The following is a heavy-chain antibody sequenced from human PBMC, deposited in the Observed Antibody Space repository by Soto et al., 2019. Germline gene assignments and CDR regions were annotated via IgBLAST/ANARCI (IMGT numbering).Heavy chain of an antibody. CDR2: IYYSGST. Sequence: PSETLSLTCTVSGGSISSGGYYWSWIRQHPGKGLEWIGYIYYSGSTYYNPSLKSRVTISVDTSKNQFSLKLSSVTAADTAAYYCARDQAAGREKRKSYSGMDVWGQGTTVTVSS. CDR1: GGSISSGGYY. CDR3: ARDQAAGREKRKSYSGMDV. D-gene: IGHD6-13*01. V-gene: IGHV4-31*03. J-gene: IGHJ6*02.